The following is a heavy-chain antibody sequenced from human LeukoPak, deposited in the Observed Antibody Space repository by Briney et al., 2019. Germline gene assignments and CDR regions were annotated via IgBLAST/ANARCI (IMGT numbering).Heavy chain of an antibody. V-gene: IGHV5-51*01. CDR2: INPGDSDT. J-gene: IGHJ4*02. CDR3: ARQTGDKGIDY. D-gene: IGHD7-27*01. Sequence: GESLKISCKGSGYSFSNYWIGWVRQMPGKGLEWMGIINPGDSDTRYSPSFQGQVTISADKSINTAYLQWSSLRASDTAIYYCARQTGDKGIDYWGQGTLVTVTS. CDR1: GYSFSNYW.